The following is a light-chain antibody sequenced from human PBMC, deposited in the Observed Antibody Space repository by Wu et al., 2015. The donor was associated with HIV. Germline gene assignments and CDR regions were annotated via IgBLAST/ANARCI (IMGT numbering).Light chain of an antibody. CDR2: GPS. J-gene: IGKJ2*03. CDR3: QQYNNLYS. CDR1: QSVASN. V-gene: IGKV3-15*01. Sequence: EIVMTQSPATLSMSPGETATLSCRASQSVASNFAWYQQKPGQAPRLLIYGPSTRATGIPARFSGTGSGTEFTLTISSLQSEDFAVYYCQQYNNLYSFGQGTKLEIK.